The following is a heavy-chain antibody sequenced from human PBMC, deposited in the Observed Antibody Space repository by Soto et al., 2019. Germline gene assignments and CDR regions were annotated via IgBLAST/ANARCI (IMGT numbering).Heavy chain of an antibody. CDR2: IIPIFVTA. CDR3: ARGSLELGIFDY. J-gene: IGHJ4*02. Sequence: SVKVSCTASGGTFSSYAISWVRQAPGQGLEWMGGIIPIFVTANYAQKFQGRVTITADESTSTAYMELSSLRSEDTAVYYCARGSLELGIFDYWGQGTLVTVSS. D-gene: IGHD1-7*01. CDR1: GGTFSSYA. V-gene: IGHV1-69*01.